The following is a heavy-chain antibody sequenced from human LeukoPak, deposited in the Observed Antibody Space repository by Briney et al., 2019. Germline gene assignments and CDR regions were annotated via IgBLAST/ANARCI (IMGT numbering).Heavy chain of an antibody. CDR2: INNIGST. V-gene: IGHV4-4*09. J-gene: IGHJ4*02. D-gene: IGHD6-19*01. CDR1: GDSINTSY. CDR3: ARLVEYTTGRYRSYHFDS. Sequence: SETLSLTCRVSGDSINTSYWSWIRQPPGQALEWIGYINNIGSTNYNPSLKSRVTMSVDTSEKQFSLQLTSVTAADTALYYCARLVEYTTGRYRSYHFDSWGQGTLVTVSS.